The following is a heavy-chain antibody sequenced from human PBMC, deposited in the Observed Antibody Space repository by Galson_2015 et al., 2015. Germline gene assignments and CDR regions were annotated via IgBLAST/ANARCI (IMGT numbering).Heavy chain of an antibody. V-gene: IGHV3-74*01. Sequence: SLRLSCAASGFTFSSYWMHWVRQAPRNRLVWVSRINSDGRSTSYADSVKGRFTISRYNAKNTLDLQMNSLRAEDTAVYYCARATMIASSGPDALDISDQGTMVTVAS. CDR1: GFTFSSYW. D-gene: IGHD3-22*01. CDR2: INSDGRST. J-gene: IGHJ3*02. CDR3: ARATMIASSGPDALDI.